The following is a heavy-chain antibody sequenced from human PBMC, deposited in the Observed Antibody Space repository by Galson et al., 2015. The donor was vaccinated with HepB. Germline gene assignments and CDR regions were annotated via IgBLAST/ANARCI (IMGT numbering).Heavy chain of an antibody. V-gene: IGHV3-21*01. CDR3: ARGGRLWLLDY. CDR1: EFTFSGFS. D-gene: IGHD5-18*01. Sequence: SLRLSCAASEFTFSGFSMNWVRQTPEKGLEWISSISSSSSYIYYADSVKGRFTISRDNAKNSLYLQMDSLRAEDTAVYYCARGGRLWLLDYWGQGTLVTVSS. CDR2: ISSSSSYI. J-gene: IGHJ4*02.